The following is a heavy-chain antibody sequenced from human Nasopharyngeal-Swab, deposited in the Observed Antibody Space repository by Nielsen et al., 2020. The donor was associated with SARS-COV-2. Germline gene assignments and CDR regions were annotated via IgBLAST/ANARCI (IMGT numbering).Heavy chain of an antibody. CDR2: IVGSGGAT. Sequence: GESLKIFCVGSGFTFKNYGISWVRQAPGKGLEWVSAIVGSGGATYNADSVEGRFTMSRDNSKNTVFLQMDSLRAEDTAVYYCAKDLTGGAYWGLGTLVTVSS. V-gene: IGHV3-23*01. CDR1: GFTFKNYG. D-gene: IGHD3-9*01. CDR3: AKDLTGGAY. J-gene: IGHJ4*02.